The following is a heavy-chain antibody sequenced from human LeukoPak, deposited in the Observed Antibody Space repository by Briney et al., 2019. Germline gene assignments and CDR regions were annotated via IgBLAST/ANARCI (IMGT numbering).Heavy chain of an antibody. CDR2: INPNSGGT. CDR1: GYTFTGYY. J-gene: IGHJ4*02. V-gene: IGHV1-2*02. Sequence: ASVKVSCKASGYTFTGYYMHWVRQAPGQGLEWMGWINPNSGGTNYAQKLQGRVTMTTDTSTSTAYMELRSLRSDDTAVYYCARDLLSSSSSWYAGSYWGQGTLVTVSS. CDR3: ARDLLSSSSSWYAGSY. D-gene: IGHD6-13*01.